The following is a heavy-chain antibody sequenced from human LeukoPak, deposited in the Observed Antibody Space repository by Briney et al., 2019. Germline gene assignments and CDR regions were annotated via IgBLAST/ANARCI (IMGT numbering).Heavy chain of an antibody. Sequence: SETLSLTCAVYGGSFTGYYWSWIRQPPGKGLEWIGEIKHTGSTNYNPSLKSRVTISTDTSKNQFSLKLSSVTAADTAVYYCARGRRGYFEYYYYYMDVWGKGTTVTVSS. V-gene: IGHV4-34*01. CDR3: ARGRRGYFEYYYYYMDV. CDR1: GGSFTGYY. D-gene: IGHD2-15*01. CDR2: IKHTGST. J-gene: IGHJ6*03.